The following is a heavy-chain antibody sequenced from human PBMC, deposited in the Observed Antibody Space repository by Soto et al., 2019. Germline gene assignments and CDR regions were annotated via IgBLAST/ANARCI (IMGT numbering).Heavy chain of an antibody. V-gene: IGHV4-34*01. D-gene: IGHD3-16*02. CDR1: GGSFSGYY. Sequence: QVQLQQWGAGLLKPSETLSLTCAVYGGSFSGYYWSWIRQPPGKGLEWIGEINHSGSTNYNPSLKSRVTLTVDTSKDQFPLKLSSVTAAATAGYYWARALRLSGPIDYWGQGTLVTVSS. CDR3: ARALRLSGPIDY. CDR2: INHSGST. J-gene: IGHJ4*02.